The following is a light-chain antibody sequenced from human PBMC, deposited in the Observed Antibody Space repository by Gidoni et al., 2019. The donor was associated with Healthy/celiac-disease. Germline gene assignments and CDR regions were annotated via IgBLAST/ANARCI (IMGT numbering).Light chain of an antibody. J-gene: IGLJ2*01. CDR1: KLGDNY. CDR2: QDS. CDR3: QAWDSSTVV. V-gene: IGLV3-1*01. Sequence: SYELTQPPSVSVSPGQTASITCSGDKLGDNYACWYQQKPGQSPVLVIYQDSTRPSGIPERFSGSNSGNTATLTISGTQAMDEADYYCQAWDSSTVVFGGGTKLTVL.